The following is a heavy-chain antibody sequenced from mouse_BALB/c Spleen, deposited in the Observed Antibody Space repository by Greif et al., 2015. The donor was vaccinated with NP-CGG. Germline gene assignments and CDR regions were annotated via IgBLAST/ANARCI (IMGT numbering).Heavy chain of an antibody. CDR3: ARVGNYYFDY. D-gene: IGHD2-1*01. J-gene: IGHJ2*01. CDR2: IYPGDGDT. V-gene: IGHV1-80*01. Sequence: VQLQQSGAELVRPGSSVKISCKASGYAFSSHWMNWVKQRPGQGLEWIGQIYPGDGDTNYNGKFKGKATLTADKSSSTAYMQLSSLTSEDSAVYFCARVGNYYFDYWGQGTTLTVSS. CDR1: GYAFSSHW.